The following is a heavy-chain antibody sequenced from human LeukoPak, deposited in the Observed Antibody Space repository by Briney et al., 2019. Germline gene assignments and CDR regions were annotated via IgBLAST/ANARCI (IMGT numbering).Heavy chain of an antibody. D-gene: IGHD1-26*01. CDR3: ATWAFYHSLDV. Sequence: PGGSLRLSCEASGFTFDAYAMHWVRQAPGKGLEWVSPINKDGSATYYADSVKGRFTISRDNSKNSLYPQMNSLRSEDTALYYCATWAFYHSLDVWGQGTTVTVSS. CDR1: GFTFDAYA. V-gene: IGHV3-43*02. CDR2: INKDGSAT. J-gene: IGHJ6*02.